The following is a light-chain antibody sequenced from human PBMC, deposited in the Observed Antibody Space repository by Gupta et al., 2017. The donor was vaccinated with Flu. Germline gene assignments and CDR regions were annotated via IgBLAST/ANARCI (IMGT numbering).Light chain of an antibody. V-gene: IGKV2-30*02. CDR1: HILVHSDGNTY. CDR3: SHGTGGGYV. CDR2: KGS. Sequence: VTLGQPSSISCRSSHILVHSDGNTYLHWFQQRPCPSPRRLIYKGSTRDSGVPDRISGSGSVTDFTLRISRVDPDHVGVDGCSHGTGGGYVFGQGTRLEIE. J-gene: IGKJ5*01.